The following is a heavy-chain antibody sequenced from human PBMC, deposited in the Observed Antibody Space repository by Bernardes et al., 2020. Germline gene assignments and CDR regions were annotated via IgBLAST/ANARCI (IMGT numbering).Heavy chain of an antibody. Sequence: GGSLRLSCAASGFTFSSYAMSWVRQAPGKGLEWVSAISGSGGSTYYADSVKGRFTISRDNSKNTLYLQMNSLRAEDTAVYYCAKVFGGYCSGGSCYSQYYYYYGMDVWGQGTTVTVSS. J-gene: IGHJ6*02. CDR2: ISGSGGST. CDR1: GFTFSSYA. CDR3: AKVFGGYCSGGSCYSQYYYYYGMDV. D-gene: IGHD2-15*01. V-gene: IGHV3-23*01.